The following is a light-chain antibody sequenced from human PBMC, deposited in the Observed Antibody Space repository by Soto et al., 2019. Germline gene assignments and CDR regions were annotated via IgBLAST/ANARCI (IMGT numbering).Light chain of an antibody. CDR3: QAWDSSTLSVV. CDR2: QDS. Sequence: SYELTQPPSVSVSPGQTASITCSGYKLGDKYACWYQQKPGQSPVLVIYQDSKRPSGIPERFSGSNSGNTATLTISGTQAMDEADYYCQAWDSSTLSVVFGGGTKVTVL. CDR1: KLGDKY. V-gene: IGLV3-1*01. J-gene: IGLJ2*01.